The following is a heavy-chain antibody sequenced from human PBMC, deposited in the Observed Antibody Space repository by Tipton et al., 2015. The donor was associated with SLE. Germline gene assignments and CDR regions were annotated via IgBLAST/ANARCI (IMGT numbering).Heavy chain of an antibody. J-gene: IGHJ6*02. CDR1: GYSISSGYY. Sequence: TLSLTCTVSGYSISSGYYWGWIRQPPGKGLEWIGSIYHSGSTYYNPSLKSRVTISVDTSKNQFSLKLSSVTAADTAVYYCARDVVXPAAXXSDGMDVWGQGTXVXXS. D-gene: IGHD2-2*01. CDR3: ARDVVXPAAXXSDGMDV. V-gene: IGHV4-38-2*02. CDR2: IYHSGST.